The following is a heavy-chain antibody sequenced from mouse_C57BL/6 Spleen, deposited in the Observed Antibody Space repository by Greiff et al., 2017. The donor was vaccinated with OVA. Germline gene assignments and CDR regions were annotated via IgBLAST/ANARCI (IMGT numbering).Heavy chain of an antibody. D-gene: IGHD2-4*01. CDR2: IYPGDGDT. CDR1: GYAFSSYW. CDR3: ARERARYDYDYAMDY. V-gene: IGHV1-80*01. Sequence: VKLQESGAELVKPGASVKISCKASGYAFSSYWMNWVKQRPGKGLEWIGQIYPGDGDTNYNGKFKGKATLTADKSSSTAYMQLSSLTSEDSAVYFCARERARYDYDYAMDYWGQGTSVTVSS. J-gene: IGHJ4*01.